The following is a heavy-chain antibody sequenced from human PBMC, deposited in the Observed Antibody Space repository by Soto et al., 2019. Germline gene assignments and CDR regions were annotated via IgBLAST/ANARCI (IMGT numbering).Heavy chain of an antibody. CDR1: GYTFSSFG. CDR3: ARDYTSSGGQLDY. V-gene: IGHV1-18*01. CDR2: ISAYNGNT. Sequence: QVHLVQSGGEVQKPGASVKISCKTSGYTFSSFGVTWVRQAPGQGLEWMGWISAYNGNTKYALNLQDRVTLTTDTSTTTVHMELRNLRSDDTATYFCARDYTSSGGQLDYWGQGIPVTVSS. J-gene: IGHJ4*02. D-gene: IGHD3-22*01.